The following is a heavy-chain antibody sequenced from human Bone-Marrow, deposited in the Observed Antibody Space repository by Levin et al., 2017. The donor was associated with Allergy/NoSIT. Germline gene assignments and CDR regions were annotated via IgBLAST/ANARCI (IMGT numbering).Heavy chain of an antibody. J-gene: IGHJ5*02. D-gene: IGHD6-6*01. V-gene: IGHV1-69*06. CDR1: GGTFSNSA. CDR3: ATATLTIAARPSWFDP. CDR2: IIPMFETP. Sequence: SVKVSCKASGGTFSNSAVNWVRQAPGQGLEWMGSIIPMFETPTYAQKFQGRVTLTADKSTSTAFMEVTSLRSEDTAVYYCATATLTIAARPSWFDPWGQGTLVIVSS.